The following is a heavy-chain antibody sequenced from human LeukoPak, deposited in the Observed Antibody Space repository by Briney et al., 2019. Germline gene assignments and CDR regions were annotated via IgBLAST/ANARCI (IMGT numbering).Heavy chain of an antibody. J-gene: IGHJ5*02. CDR1: GFTFTDYY. V-gene: IGHV3-11*01. CDR3: VRDWWGPDVATRSNGFDP. CDR2: TGTSGTTI. Sequence: GGSLRLSCAASGFTFTDYYMSWIRQAPGKGLEWVSYTGTSGTTIYYADSVRGRFTISRDNAKNSLYLQMNSLRAEDTAVYYCVRDWWGPDVATRSNGFDPWGQGTLVTVSS. D-gene: IGHD6-6*01.